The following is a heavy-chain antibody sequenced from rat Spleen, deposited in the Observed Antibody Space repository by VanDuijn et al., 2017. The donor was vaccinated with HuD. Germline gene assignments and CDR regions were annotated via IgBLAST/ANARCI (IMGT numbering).Heavy chain of an antibody. Sequence: EVQLVESGGGLVQPGRSLKLSCAASGFTLSDYYMAWVRQAPTKGLEWVATINYDGSSTYYRDSVKGRFTISRDNAKSTLYLQMDSLKSDDTATYYCARSVFDYWGQGVMVTVSS. CDR3: ARSVFDY. CDR2: INYDGSST. V-gene: IGHV5-29*01. CDR1: GFTLSDYY. J-gene: IGHJ2*01.